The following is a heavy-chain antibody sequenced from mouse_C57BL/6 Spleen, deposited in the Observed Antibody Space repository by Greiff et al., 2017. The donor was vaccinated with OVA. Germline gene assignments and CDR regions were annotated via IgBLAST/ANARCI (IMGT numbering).Heavy chain of an antibody. J-gene: IGHJ4*01. CDR1: GYTFTSYW. CDR2: INPGGGYT. Sequence: QVQLQQSGAELAKPGASVKLSCKASGYTFTSYWMHWVKQRPGQGLEWIGYINPGGGYTNYNQKFKGKATLTADKSSSTAYMQLSSLTSEDSAVYDGARDYSYGSSSYAMDDWGQGTSVTVSS. D-gene: IGHD1-1*01. CDR3: ARDYSYGSSSYAMDD. V-gene: IGHV1-7*01.